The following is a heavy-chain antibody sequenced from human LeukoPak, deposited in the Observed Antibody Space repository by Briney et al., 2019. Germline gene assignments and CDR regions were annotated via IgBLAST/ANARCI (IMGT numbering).Heavy chain of an antibody. D-gene: IGHD4-17*01. CDR1: GFTFSSYE. V-gene: IGHV3-48*03. J-gene: IGHJ4*02. CDR2: ISSSGSTI. Sequence: PGGSLRLSCAASGFTFSSYEMNWVRQAPGKGLEWVSYISSSGSTIYYADSVKGRFTISRDNAKNSLYLQMNSLRAEDTAVYYCVKTRYGDFDYWGQGALVTVSS. CDR3: VKTRYGDFDY.